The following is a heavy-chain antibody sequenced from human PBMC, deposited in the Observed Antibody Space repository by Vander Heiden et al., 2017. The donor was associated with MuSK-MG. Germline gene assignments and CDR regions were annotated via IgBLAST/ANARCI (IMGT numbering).Heavy chain of an antibody. D-gene: IGHD3-10*01. Sequence: QVQLVQSGAEVKKPGASVKVSCKVSGYTLTELSMHGVRQAPGKGLEWMGGFDPEDGETIYAQKFQGRVTMTEDTSTDTAYMELSSLRSEDTAVYYCAISFYGSPLVGRDAFDIWGQGTMVTVSS. CDR3: AISFYGSPLVGRDAFDI. CDR2: FDPEDGET. CDR1: GYTLTELS. V-gene: IGHV1-24*01. J-gene: IGHJ3*02.